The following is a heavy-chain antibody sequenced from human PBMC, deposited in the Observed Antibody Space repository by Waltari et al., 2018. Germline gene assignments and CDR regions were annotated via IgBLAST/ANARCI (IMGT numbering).Heavy chain of an antibody. CDR2: ISYDGGIK. Sequence: QVQLVESGGGVVQPGGYRSLSSPASGFNFSSYALTWFGRAPGQGLEWVAFISYDGGIKYYADSVKGRFTLSRDNSKNTVFLQINSLGAEDTAVYYWAEESAALRSNYQYHRGVDVWGQGTTVTVSS. CDR3: AEESAALRSNYQYHRGVDV. J-gene: IGHJ6*02. V-gene: IGHV3-30*18. D-gene: IGHD4-4*01. CDR1: GFNFSSYA.